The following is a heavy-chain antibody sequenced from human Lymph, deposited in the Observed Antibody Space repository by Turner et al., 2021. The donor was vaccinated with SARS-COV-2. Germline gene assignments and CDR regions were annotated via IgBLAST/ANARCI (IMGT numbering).Heavy chain of an antibody. Sequence: QVQLVQSGAEVKKPGASVKVSCKASRYTFTSYYMHWVRQAPGQGLEWMGIINPSGGSTSYAQKFQGRVTMTSDTSTSTVYMELSSLRSEDTAVYYCAGDSAFLPSKNWFDPWGQGTLVTVSS. V-gene: IGHV1-46*01. CDR2: INPSGGST. CDR1: RYTFTSYY. J-gene: IGHJ5*02. D-gene: IGHD1-26*01. CDR3: AGDSAFLPSKNWFDP.